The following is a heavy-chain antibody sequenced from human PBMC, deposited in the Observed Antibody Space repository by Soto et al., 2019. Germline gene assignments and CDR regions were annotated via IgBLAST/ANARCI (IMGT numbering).Heavy chain of an antibody. CDR3: ARRGTMVRGVIAWFDP. CDR2: IYYSGST. Sequence: PSETLSLTCTVSGGSISSYYWSWIRQPPGKGLEWIGYIYYSGSTNYNPSLKSRVTIPVDTSKNQFSLKLSSVTAADTAVYYCARRGTMVRGVIAWFDPWGQGTLVTVS. J-gene: IGHJ5*02. CDR1: GGSISSYY. D-gene: IGHD3-10*01. V-gene: IGHV4-59*08.